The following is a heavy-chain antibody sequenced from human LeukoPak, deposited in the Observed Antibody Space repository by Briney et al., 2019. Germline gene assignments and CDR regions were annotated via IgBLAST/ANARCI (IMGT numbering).Heavy chain of an antibody. CDR2: VSGGGDNT. CDR3: AKHTADFWTVSHY. Sequence: GGSLRLSCAASGFTFSSYAMNWVRRAPGKGLEWVSTVSGGGDNTYYADSVKGRFTVSRDNSKNALYLQMNSLRAEDTAIYYCAKHTADFWTVSHYWGQGTLVTVSS. J-gene: IGHJ4*02. CDR1: GFTFSSYA. V-gene: IGHV3-23*01. D-gene: IGHD3-3*01.